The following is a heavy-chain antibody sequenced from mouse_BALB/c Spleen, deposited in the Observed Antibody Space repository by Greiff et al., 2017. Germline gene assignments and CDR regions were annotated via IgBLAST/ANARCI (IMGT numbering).Heavy chain of an antibody. CDR1: GFTFSSYA. V-gene: IGHV5-9-3*01. J-gene: IGHJ2*01. D-gene: IGHD2-1*01. Sequence: EVQRVESGGGLVKPGGSLKLSCAASGFTFSSYAMSWVRQTPEKRLEWVATISSGGSYTYYPDSVKGRFTISRDNAKNTLYLQMSSLRSEDTAMYYCARETYGNYGFDYWGQGTTLTVSS. CDR3: ARETYGNYGFDY. CDR2: ISSGGSYT.